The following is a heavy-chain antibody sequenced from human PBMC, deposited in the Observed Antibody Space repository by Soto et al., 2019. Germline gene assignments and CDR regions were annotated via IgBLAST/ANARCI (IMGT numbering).Heavy chain of an antibody. V-gene: IGHV4-4*02. CDR1: GVSIGSPNW. CDR2: MWPSGGT. J-gene: IGHJ5*02. Sequence: QVHLQESGPGLVTPSGTLSLTCAVSGVSIGSPNWWTWVRQAPGKGLEWIGEMWPSGGTTYNPSLRNRVTISVDNSKTHLSLTLTSVTAADTAIYYCARCLHFSNGGRFDPWGQGALVTVSS. D-gene: IGHD2-8*01. CDR3: ARCLHFSNGGRFDP.